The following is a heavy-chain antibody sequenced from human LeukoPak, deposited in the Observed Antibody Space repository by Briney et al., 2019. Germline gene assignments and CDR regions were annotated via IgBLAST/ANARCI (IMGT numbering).Heavy chain of an antibody. D-gene: IGHD4-17*01. V-gene: IGHV3-23*01. CDR2: ISPSGGIT. J-gene: IGHJ4*02. Sequence: GGSLRLSCAASGFTFSSHGMNWVRQAPGKGLEWVSSISPSGGITYYTDSVKGRFTISRDNSKNTLYLQMNSLGAEDTAVYYCAKEDGDYGGYFDYWGQGTLVTVSS. CDR1: GFTFSSHG. CDR3: AKEDGDYGGYFDY.